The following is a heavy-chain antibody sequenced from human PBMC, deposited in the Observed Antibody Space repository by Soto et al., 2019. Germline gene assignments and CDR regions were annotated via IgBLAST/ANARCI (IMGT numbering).Heavy chain of an antibody. V-gene: IGHV3-23*01. CDR2: VSNSGGAT. CDR1: GFTYFTYA. D-gene: IGHD3-10*01. Sequence: PGGSLRLSCVASGFTYFTYAMSWVRQAPGKGLEWVSTVSNSGGATYSAVSVKGRFTISRDNSKKTLCLQMNSLRAEDTAVYYCAKILPAYLYGGFDYWGQGTLVTVSS. CDR3: AKILPAYLYGGFDY. J-gene: IGHJ4*02.